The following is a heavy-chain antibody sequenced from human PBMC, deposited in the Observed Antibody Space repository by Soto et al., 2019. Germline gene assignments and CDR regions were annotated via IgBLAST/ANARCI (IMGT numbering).Heavy chain of an antibody. D-gene: IGHD2-15*01. Sequence: VASVKVSCKASGYTLTGYYMHWVRQAPGQGLEWMGWINPNSGGTNYAQKFQGWVTMTRDTSISTAYMELSRLRSDDTAVYYCARGYCSGGSCYRYDAFDIWGQGTMVTVSS. CDR1: GYTLTGYY. J-gene: IGHJ3*02. V-gene: IGHV1-2*04. CDR2: INPNSGGT. CDR3: ARGYCSGGSCYRYDAFDI.